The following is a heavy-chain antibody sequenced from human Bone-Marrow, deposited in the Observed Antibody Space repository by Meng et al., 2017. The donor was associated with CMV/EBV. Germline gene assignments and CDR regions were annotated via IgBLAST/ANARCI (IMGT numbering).Heavy chain of an antibody. CDR1: GFTFSSYE. V-gene: IGHV3-48*03. CDR2: ISSSGSTI. CDR3: ARKVHKFDY. J-gene: IGHJ4*02. Sequence: GESLKISCAASGFTFSSYEMNWVGQAPGKGLEWVSYISSSGSTIYYADPVKGRFTISRDNDKNSLYLQMNSLRAEDTAVYVCARKVHKFDYWGQGTLVTVSS.